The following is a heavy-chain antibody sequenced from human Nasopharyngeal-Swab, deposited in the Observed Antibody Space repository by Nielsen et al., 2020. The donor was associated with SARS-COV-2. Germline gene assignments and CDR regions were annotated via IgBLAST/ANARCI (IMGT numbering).Heavy chain of an antibody. Sequence: ASVKVSCKAFGYTFTSYYMHWVRQAPGQGLEWMGIINPSGGSTSYAQKFQGRVTMTRDTSTSTVYMELSSLRSEDTAVYYCARASFYSYGEAYYYYMDVWGKGTTVTVSS. V-gene: IGHV1-46*01. D-gene: IGHD5-18*01. CDR1: GYTFTSYY. CDR3: ARASFYSYGEAYYYYMDV. J-gene: IGHJ6*03. CDR2: INPSGGST.